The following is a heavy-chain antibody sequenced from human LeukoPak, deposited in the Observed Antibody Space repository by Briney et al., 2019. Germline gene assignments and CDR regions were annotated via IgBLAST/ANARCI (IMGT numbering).Heavy chain of an antibody. CDR2: INPNSGGT. CDR1: GYTFTGYY. CDR3: ASGLRSLRWLQLGHAFDI. Sequence: ASVKVSCKASGYTFTGYYMHWVRQAPGQGLEWMGWINPNSGGTNYAQKFQGRVTMTRDTSISTAYMELSRLRSDDTAVYYCASGLRSLRWLQLGHAFDIWGQGTMVTVSS. D-gene: IGHD5-24*01. J-gene: IGHJ3*02. V-gene: IGHV1-2*02.